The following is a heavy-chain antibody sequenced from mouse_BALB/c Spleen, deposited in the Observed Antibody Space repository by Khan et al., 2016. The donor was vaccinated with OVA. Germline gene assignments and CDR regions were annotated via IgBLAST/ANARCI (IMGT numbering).Heavy chain of an antibody. CDR3: SKFTPDYYSMDY. Sequence: QMQLEESGPGLVAPSQSLSITCTVSGFSLNRYGVSWVRQPPGKGLEWLGVIWGDGSTNYHSTLISRLIISKDNSKSQVLLKLNSLQTDDTAAYYCSKFTPDYYSMDYWGQGTSVTVSS. CDR2: IWGDGST. V-gene: IGHV2-3*01. CDR1: GFSLNRYG. D-gene: IGHD1-1*01. J-gene: IGHJ4*01.